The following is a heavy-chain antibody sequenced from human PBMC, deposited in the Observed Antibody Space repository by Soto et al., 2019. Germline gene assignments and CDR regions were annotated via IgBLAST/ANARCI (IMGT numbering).Heavy chain of an antibody. CDR1: GYTFTSYG. CDR3: AGDQAFYGGYGADY. J-gene: IGHJ4*02. V-gene: IGHV1-18*01. D-gene: IGHD5-12*01. CDR2: ISAYNGNT. Sequence: ASVKVSCKPSGYTFTSYGISWVRQAPGQGLEWMGWISAYNGNTNYAQKLQGRVTMTTDTSTSTAYMELRSLRSDDTAVYYCAGDQAFYGGYGADYWGQGTLVTVSS.